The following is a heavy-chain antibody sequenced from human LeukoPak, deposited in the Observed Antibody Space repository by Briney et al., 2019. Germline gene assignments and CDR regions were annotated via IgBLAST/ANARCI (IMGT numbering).Heavy chain of an antibody. CDR1: GFTFSDYY. CDR3: ASDGTVDV. CDR2: IYSGGST. Sequence: PGGSLRLSCAASGFTFSDYYMSWVRQAPGKGLEWVSVIYSGGSTYYADSVKGRSTISRENSKNTLYLQMNSLRAEDSAVYYCASDGTVDVWCKGHTVIVSA. D-gene: IGHD1-26*01. J-gene: IGHJ6*04. V-gene: IGHV3-53*01.